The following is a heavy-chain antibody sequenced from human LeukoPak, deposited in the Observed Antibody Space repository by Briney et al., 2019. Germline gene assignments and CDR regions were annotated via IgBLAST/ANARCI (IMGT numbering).Heavy chain of an antibody. CDR1: GFTFSSHC. J-gene: IGHJ4*02. Sequence: PGGSLRLSCAASGFTFSSHCMHWVRQVPGKGLVWVSRINSEGSSTSYADSVKGRFTISRDNAKNTLYLQMNGLGVEDTAVYYCARGPSSGGFFVGDYWGQGTLVTVSS. CDR3: ARGPSSGGFFVGDY. D-gene: IGHD6-19*01. V-gene: IGHV3-74*01. CDR2: INSEGSST.